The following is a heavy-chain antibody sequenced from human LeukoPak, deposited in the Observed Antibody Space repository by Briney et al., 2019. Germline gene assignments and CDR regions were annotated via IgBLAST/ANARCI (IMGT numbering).Heavy chain of an antibody. CDR1: GFTFSSYA. Sequence: GGSLRPSCAASGFTFSSYAMSWVRQAPGKGLEWVSAISGSGGSTYYADSVKGRFTISRDNSKNTLYLQMNSLRAEDTAVYYCARRSSGWYDYWGQGTLVTVSS. V-gene: IGHV3-23*01. CDR3: ARRSSGWYDY. J-gene: IGHJ4*02. CDR2: ISGSGGST. D-gene: IGHD6-19*01.